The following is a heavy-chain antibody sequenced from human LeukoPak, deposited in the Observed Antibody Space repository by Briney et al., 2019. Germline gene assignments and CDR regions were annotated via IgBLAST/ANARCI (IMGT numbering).Heavy chain of an antibody. Sequence: GGSLRLSCAASGFPFSNYWMHWVRQAPGKGLVWVSRIKSDGRTTSYADSVKGRFTISRDNAKNTLYLQMNSLRAEDTAVYYCARRSAAKDAFDIWGQGTKVTVSS. D-gene: IGHD6-25*01. V-gene: IGHV3-74*01. J-gene: IGHJ3*02. CDR2: IKSDGRTT. CDR3: ARRSAAKDAFDI. CDR1: GFPFSNYW.